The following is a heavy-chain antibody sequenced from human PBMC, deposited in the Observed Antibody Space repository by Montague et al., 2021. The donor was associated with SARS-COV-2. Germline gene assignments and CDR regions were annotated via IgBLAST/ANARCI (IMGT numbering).Heavy chain of an antibody. V-gene: IGHV3-66*01. Sequence: SLRLSCAASGFTVSSNYMTWVRQAPGKGLEWISVIYSSGSTFYADSVKGRFTISGDNSKNTLYLQMNSLRAKDTAVYYCARELGVVATAFPMMDVWGQGTTVTVSS. CDR2: IYSSGST. D-gene: IGHD2-21*02. CDR1: GFTVSSNY. CDR3: ARELGVVATAFPMMDV. J-gene: IGHJ6*02.